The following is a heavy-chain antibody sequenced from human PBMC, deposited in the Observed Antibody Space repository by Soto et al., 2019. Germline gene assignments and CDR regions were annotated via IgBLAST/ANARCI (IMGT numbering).Heavy chain of an antibody. CDR1: GFTFSSYA. Sequence: LRLSCAASGFTFSSYAMHWVRQAPGKGLEWVAVISYDGSNKYYADSVKGRFTISRDNSKNTLYLQMNSLRAEDTAVYYCARVRSDYGDYKDWGQGTLVTVSS. V-gene: IGHV3-30-3*01. CDR2: ISYDGSNK. J-gene: IGHJ4*02. CDR3: ARVRSDYGDYKD. D-gene: IGHD4-17*01.